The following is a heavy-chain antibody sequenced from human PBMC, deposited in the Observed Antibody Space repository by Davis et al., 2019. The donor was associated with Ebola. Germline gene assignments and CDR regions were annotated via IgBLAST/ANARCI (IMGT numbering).Heavy chain of an antibody. D-gene: IGHD6-6*01. Sequence: AASVTVSCKASGYTFTNYYMHWVRQAPGQGLEWMGRINPSGGSTSYAQKFQGRVTITRDTSASTAYMQLSSLRSEDTAVYYCARVQFRRSAEIVSQPDYWGQGTLVTVSS. J-gene: IGHJ4*02. CDR2: INPSGGST. V-gene: IGHV1-46*01. CDR1: GYTFTNYY. CDR3: ARVQFRRSAEIVSQPDY.